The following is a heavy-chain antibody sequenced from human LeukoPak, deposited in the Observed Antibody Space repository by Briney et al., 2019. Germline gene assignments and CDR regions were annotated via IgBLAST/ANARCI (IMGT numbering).Heavy chain of an antibody. CDR1: GFTFSSYA. CDR3: AKSGGITMIVVVIDY. CDR2: ISYDGSNK. V-gene: IGHV3-30-3*02. Sequence: GGSLRLSCAASGFTFSSYAMHWVRQAPGKGLEWVAVISYDGSNKYYADSVKGRFTISRDNSKNTLYLQMNSLRAEDTAVYYCAKSGGITMIVVVIDYWGQGTLVTVSS. D-gene: IGHD3-22*01. J-gene: IGHJ4*02.